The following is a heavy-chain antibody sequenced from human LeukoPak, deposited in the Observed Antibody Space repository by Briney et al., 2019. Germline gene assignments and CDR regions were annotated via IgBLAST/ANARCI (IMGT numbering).Heavy chain of an antibody. J-gene: IGHJ5*02. D-gene: IGHD3-22*01. V-gene: IGHV4-34*01. Sequence: PSETLSLTCAVYGGSFIGYYWSWIRQPPGKGLEWIGEINHSGSTNYNPSLKSRVTISVDTSKNQFSLKLGSVTAADTAVYYCTRCYYYDSSGYFNNWFEPWGQGTLVTVST. CDR2: INHSGST. CDR3: TRCYYYDSSGYFNNWFEP. CDR1: GGSFIGYY.